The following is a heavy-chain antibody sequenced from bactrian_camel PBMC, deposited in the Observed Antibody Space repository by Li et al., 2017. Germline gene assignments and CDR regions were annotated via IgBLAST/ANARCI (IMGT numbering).Heavy chain of an antibody. CDR2: IYTDGSMT. Sequence: LVESGGGLVQPGGSLRLSCAASGFTFSDDYMSWVRQAPGKGLEWVSSIYTDGSMTFYAEPVKGRFTISRDNAKNTLYLQMNSLKFEDTALYYCVAAPLMVSGPYNYWGQGTQVTVS. CDR1: GFTFSDDY. CDR3: VAAPLMVSGPYNY. V-gene: IGHV3-2*01. J-gene: IGHJ4*01. D-gene: IGHD2*01.